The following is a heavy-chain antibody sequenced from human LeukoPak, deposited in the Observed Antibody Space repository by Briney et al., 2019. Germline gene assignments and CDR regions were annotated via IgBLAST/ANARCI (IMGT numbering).Heavy chain of an antibody. D-gene: IGHD2-2*01. Sequence: ASVKVSCKASGYTFTSYDFNCVRQATGQGLEWMGWMDPNSFNTVYAQKFLGRVTITRSTSISPAYMELSSLRSKDTAVYYCARGGGPPYCSSTSRPWGPDYFDYWGQGTLVTVSS. V-gene: IGHV1-8*03. J-gene: IGHJ4*02. CDR3: ARGGGPPYCSSTSRPWGPDYFDY. CDR1: GYTFTSYD. CDR2: MDPNSFNT.